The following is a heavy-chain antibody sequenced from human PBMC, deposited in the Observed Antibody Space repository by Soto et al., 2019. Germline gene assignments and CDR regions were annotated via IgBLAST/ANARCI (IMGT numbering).Heavy chain of an antibody. CDR2: ISYDGRNK. J-gene: IGHJ6*02. V-gene: IGHV3-30*18. CDR1: GFIFSTYG. D-gene: IGHD5-12*01. CDR3: AKDTATAITSYYFYGMDV. Sequence: QMQLVESGGGVVQPARSLRVSCEASGFIFSTYGMHWVRQAPGKGLEWVAVISYDGRNKYYADSVRGRFTISRDNSKNTLHLQMNSLRGEDTAVYYCAKDTATAITSYYFYGMDVWGQGTTVTVSS.